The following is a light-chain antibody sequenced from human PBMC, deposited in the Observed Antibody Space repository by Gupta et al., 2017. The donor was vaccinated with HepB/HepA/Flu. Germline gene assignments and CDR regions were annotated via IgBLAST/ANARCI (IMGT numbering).Light chain of an antibody. V-gene: IGKV1-16*02. J-gene: IGKJ5*01. CDR3: QQKNYCPIP. Sequence: DIQMTQSPSSLSASVGDRVTITCRASQGISNSLAWFQRKPGLAPKSLISTASSLHTGVPSKFSGSGSGTEFTLTISSRQPEDSANYYCQQKNYCPIPLGQGTPLEIK. CDR2: TAS. CDR1: QGISNS.